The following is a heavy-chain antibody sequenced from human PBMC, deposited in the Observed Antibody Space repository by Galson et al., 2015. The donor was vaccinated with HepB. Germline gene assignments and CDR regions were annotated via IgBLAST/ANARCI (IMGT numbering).Heavy chain of an antibody. V-gene: IGHV3-33*01. D-gene: IGHD3-10*01. CDR1: GFTFSSYG. Sequence: SLRLSCAASGFTFSSYGMHWVRQAPGMGLEWVAVIWYDGSNKYYADSVKGRFTISRDNSKNSLYLQMNSPRAEDTAVYYCARSDGSGSKVVYGMDVWGQGTTVTVSS. CDR3: ARSDGSGSKVVYGMDV. CDR2: IWYDGSNK. J-gene: IGHJ6*02.